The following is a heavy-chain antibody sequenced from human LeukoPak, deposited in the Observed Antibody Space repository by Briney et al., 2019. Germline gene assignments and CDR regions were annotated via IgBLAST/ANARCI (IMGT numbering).Heavy chain of an antibody. CDR2: IWYDGSNK. CDR1: GFTFSSYG. D-gene: IGHD3-16*01. CDR3: AKDRSPRGDYFDY. V-gene: IGHV3-33*06. Sequence: PGGSLRLSCAASGFTFSSYGMHWVRQAPGKGLEWVAVIWYDGSNKYYADSVKGRFTISRDNSKNTLYQQMNSLRAEDTAVYYCAKDRSPRGDYFDYWGQGTLVTVSS. J-gene: IGHJ4*02.